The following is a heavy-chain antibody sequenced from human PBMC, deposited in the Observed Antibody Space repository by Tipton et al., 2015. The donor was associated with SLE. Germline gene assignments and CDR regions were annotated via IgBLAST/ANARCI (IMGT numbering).Heavy chain of an antibody. D-gene: IGHD3-22*01. CDR3: VREEEYTSANDY. J-gene: IGHJ4*02. Sequence: QSGAEVKKPGASVKVSCKASGYRLTSYAIDWVRQAPGRGLEWMGWINTFTGEPTYAQGFTGRFVFSLDTSVSTAFLQISSLKAEDTAVYYCVREEEYTSANDYWGQGTLVTVSS. V-gene: IGHV7-4-1*02. CDR2: INTFTGEP. CDR1: GYRLTSYA.